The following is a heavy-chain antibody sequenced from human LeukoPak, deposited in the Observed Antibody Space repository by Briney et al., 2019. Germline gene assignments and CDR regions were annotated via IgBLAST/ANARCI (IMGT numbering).Heavy chain of an antibody. D-gene: IGHD4-17*01. J-gene: IGHJ1*01. CDR3: ARGDGDYVRFRYFQH. CDR2: INPNSGGT. V-gene: IGHV1-2*02. CDR1: GYTFTSYG. Sequence: ASAKVSCKASGYTFTSYGISWVRHAPGQGLEWMGWINPNSGGTNYAQKFQGRVTMTRDTSISTAYMELSRLTSDDTAVYYCARGDGDYVRFRYFQHWGQGSLVSVSS.